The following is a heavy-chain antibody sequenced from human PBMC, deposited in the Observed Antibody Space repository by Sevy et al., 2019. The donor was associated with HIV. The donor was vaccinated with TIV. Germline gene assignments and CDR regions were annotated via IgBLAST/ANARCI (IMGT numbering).Heavy chain of an antibody. V-gene: IGHV3-15*01. J-gene: IGHJ1*01. CDR2: IKNKVDGGTK. Sequence: GGSLRLSCEASGFNFSKVWMSWVRQAPGKGLEWVAHIKNKVDGGTKDYAAPVRGRFTISREDSKNSRFLQMNSLKIEDTAVYYCTTGGSLFQHWGQGTLVTVSS. CDR1: GFNFSKVW. D-gene: IGHD3-10*01. CDR3: TTGGSLFQH.